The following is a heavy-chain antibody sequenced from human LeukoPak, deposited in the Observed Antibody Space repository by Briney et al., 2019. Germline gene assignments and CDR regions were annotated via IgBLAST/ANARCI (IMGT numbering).Heavy chain of an antibody. CDR3: AKRTGSGRQEFFDY. D-gene: IGHD3-10*01. CDR1: GFTFSRYA. J-gene: IGHJ4*02. V-gene: IGHV3-23*01. Sequence: PGGSLRLTCAVSGFTFSRYAVHWVRQAPGKGLEWVSGFGVGDDSTYYADSVRGRFIVSRDKSKNTLFLQINNLRAEDTAIYYCAKRTGSGRQEFFDYWGQGPVVTVSS. CDR2: FGVGDDST.